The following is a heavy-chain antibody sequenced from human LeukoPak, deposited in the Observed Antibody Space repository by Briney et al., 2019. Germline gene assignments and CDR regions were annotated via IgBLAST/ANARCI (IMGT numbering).Heavy chain of an antibody. CDR3: AREAYDSGSFRTDYYYMDV. J-gene: IGHJ6*03. CDR1: GYTFTGYY. D-gene: IGHD3-10*01. V-gene: IGHV1-2*02. Sequence: ASVKVSCEASGYTFTGYYMHWVRQAPGQGLEWMGWINPNSGGTNYAQKFQGRVTVTRDTSISTAYMELSRLRSDDTAVYYCAREAYDSGSFRTDYYYMDVWGKGTTVTISS. CDR2: INPNSGGT.